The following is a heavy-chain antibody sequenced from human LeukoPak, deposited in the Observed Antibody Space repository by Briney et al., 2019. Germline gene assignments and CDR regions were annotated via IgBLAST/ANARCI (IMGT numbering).Heavy chain of an antibody. CDR3: ARVRRFLHYYYYYYMDV. CDR2: ISSSGSTI. V-gene: IGHV3-48*03. J-gene: IGHJ6*03. Sequence: PGGSLPLSCAASGFTFSSYEMNWLRQAPGNALEWVSYISSSGSTIYYGDSLKGRFTISRDNAKKSLYLQMNSLRAEDTAVYYCARVRRFLHYYYYYYMDVWGKGTAVTVSS. CDR1: GFTFSSYE. D-gene: IGHD3-3*01.